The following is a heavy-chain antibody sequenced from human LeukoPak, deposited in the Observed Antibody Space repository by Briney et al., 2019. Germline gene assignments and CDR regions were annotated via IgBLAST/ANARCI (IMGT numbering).Heavy chain of an antibody. CDR2: IYHSGST. J-gene: IGHJ4*02. V-gene: IGHV4-38-2*02. Sequence: PSETLSLTCTVSGYSISSGYYRGWIRQPPGKGLEWIGSIYHSGSTYYNPSLKSRVTISVDTSKNQFSLKLSPVTAADTAVYYCARGKLLWFGELYPYYFDYWGQGTLVTVSS. CDR1: GYSISSGYY. CDR3: ARGKLLWFGELYPYYFDY. D-gene: IGHD3-10*01.